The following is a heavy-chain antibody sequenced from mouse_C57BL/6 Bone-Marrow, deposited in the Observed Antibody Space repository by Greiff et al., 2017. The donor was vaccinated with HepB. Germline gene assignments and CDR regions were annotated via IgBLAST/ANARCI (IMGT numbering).Heavy chain of an antibody. J-gene: IGHJ1*03. D-gene: IGHD1-1*01. CDR3: ARSVYYYGSSPYWYFDV. V-gene: IGHV7-3*01. CDR1: GFTFTDYY. CDR2: IRNKANGYTT. Sequence: EVMLVESGGGLVQPGGSLSLSCAASGFTFTDYYMSWVRQPPGKALEWLGFIRNKANGYTTEYSASVKGRFTISRDNSQSILYLQMNALRAEDSATYYCARSVYYYGSSPYWYFDVWGTGTTVTVSS.